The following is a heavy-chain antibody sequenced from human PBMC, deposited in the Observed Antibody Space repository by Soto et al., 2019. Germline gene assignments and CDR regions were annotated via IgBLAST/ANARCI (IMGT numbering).Heavy chain of an antibody. CDR1: GFTFSIYA. V-gene: IGHV3-23*01. CDR2: ISGSGAGT. J-gene: IGHJ5*02. D-gene: IGHD2-2*02. CDR3: AKGYTNGYNWFDP. Sequence: LRLSCAASGFTFSIYAMRWLRQAPGKGLEWVPDISGSGAGTYYADSVKGRFTISRDNSKNTLYLQMNSLGADDTAVYFCAKGYTNGYNWFDPWGQGTLVTAPQ.